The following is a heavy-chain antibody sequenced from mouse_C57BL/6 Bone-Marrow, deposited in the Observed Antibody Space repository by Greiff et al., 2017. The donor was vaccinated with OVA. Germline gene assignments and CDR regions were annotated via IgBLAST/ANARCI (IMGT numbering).Heavy chain of an antibody. V-gene: IGHV1-26*01. CDR3: ARRPDTTVGADYDFDY. J-gene: IGHJ2*01. CDR1: GYTFTDYY. CDR2: INPNNGGT. D-gene: IGHD1-1*01. Sequence: VQLQQSGPELVKPGASVKLSCKASGYTFTDYYMNWVKQSPGKSLEWIGDINPNNGGTSYNQKFKGKATLTVYKSSSTAYMELRRLTSEDSAVYYCARRPDTTVGADYDFDYWGQGTTVTVSS.